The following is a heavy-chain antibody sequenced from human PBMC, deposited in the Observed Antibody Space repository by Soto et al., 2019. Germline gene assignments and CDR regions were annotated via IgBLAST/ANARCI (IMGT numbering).Heavy chain of an antibody. Sequence: SETLSLTCTVSGGSISSSSYYWGWIRQPPGKGLEWIGSIYYSGSTYYNPSLKSRVTISVDTSKNQFSLKLNSVNAADTADYYCARTSYYDSTGYFNLDVWAPGNTVTVS. CDR1: GGSISSSSYY. D-gene: IGHD3-22*01. V-gene: IGHV4-39*07. CDR3: ARTSYYDSTGYFNLDV. CDR2: IYYSGST. J-gene: IGHJ6*02.